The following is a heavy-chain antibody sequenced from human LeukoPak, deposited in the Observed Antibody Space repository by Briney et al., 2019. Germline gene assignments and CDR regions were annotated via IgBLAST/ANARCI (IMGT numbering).Heavy chain of an antibody. CDR3: AVAKGQYSSSWQAYYFDY. Sequence: KPSETLSLTCTVSGGSISSSSYYWGWIRQPPGKGLEWIGSIYYSGSTYYNPSLKSRVTISVDTSKNQFSLKLSSATAADTAVYYCAVAKGQYSSSWQAYYFDYWGQGTLVTVSS. CDR2: IYYSGST. J-gene: IGHJ4*02. V-gene: IGHV4-39*01. D-gene: IGHD6-13*01. CDR1: GGSISSSSYY.